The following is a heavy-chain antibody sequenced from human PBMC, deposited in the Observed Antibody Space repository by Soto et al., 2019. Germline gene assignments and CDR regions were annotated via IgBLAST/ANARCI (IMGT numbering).Heavy chain of an antibody. Sequence: SDALSLTCTVSGVSISSYYWSWILQPPGKGLEWIGYIYYSGSTNYNPSLKSRVTISVDTSKNQFSLKLSSVTAADTAVYYCARRAYSSSWYVEDYWGQGTLFTVSS. D-gene: IGHD6-13*01. CDR1: GVSISSYY. V-gene: IGHV4-59*08. J-gene: IGHJ4*02. CDR2: IYYSGST. CDR3: ARRAYSSSWYVEDY.